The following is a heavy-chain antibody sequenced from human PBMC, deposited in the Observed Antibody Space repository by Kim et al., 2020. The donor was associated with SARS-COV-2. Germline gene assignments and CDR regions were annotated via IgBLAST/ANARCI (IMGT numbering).Heavy chain of an antibody. V-gene: IGHV4-39*07. CDR2: IYYSGST. D-gene: IGHD3-3*01. CDR3: ARDFYGGVSFNSFYYYYGMDV. J-gene: IGHJ6*02. Sequence: SETLSLTCTVSGGSISSSSYYWGWIRQPPGKGLEWIGSIYYSGSTYYNPSLKSRVTISVDTSKNQFSLKLSSVTAADTAVYYCARDFYGGVSFNSFYYYYGMDVWGQGTTVTVSS. CDR1: GGSISSSSYY.